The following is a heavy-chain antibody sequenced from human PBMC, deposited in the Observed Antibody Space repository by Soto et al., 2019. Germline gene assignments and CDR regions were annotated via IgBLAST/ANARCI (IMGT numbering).Heavy chain of an antibody. Sequence: EVQLVESGGGLVQPGRSLRLSCAASGFTFGDYAMHWVRQPPGKGLEWVSGISWNSDSIAYADSVEGRFTISRDNAKNSLYLQMNSLRTEDTALYYCAKGSAVTTISASNYWGQGTLVTVSS. J-gene: IGHJ4*02. CDR2: ISWNSDSI. V-gene: IGHV3-9*01. CDR3: AKGSAVTTISASNY. D-gene: IGHD4-17*01. CDR1: GFTFGDYA.